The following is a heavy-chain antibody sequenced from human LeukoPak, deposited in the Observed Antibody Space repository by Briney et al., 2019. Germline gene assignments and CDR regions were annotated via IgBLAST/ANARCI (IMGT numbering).Heavy chain of an antibody. Sequence: GGSLRLSCAASGFTFGSYAMSWVRQAPGKGLEWVSTISGSGGSTYYADSVKGRFTISRDNSKNTLYLQMNSLRAEDTAVYYCAKSPASMVRGALIYYYYGMDVWGKGTTVTVSS. CDR1: GFTFGSYA. CDR2: ISGSGGST. J-gene: IGHJ6*04. D-gene: IGHD3-10*01. V-gene: IGHV3-23*01. CDR3: AKSPASMVRGALIYYYYGMDV.